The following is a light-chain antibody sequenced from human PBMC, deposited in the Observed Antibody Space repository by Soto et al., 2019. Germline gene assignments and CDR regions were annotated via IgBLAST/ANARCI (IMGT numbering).Light chain of an antibody. Sequence: QSVLTQPASVSRSPGQSISISCTGTSSDIGAYNFVSWYQQHPGKAPKLMLYDVNIRPSGVSNRFSGSKSGNTASLTISGLQAEDEADYYCTSWTTSTTMIFGGGTKVPV. CDR3: TSWTTSTTMI. CDR1: SSDIGAYNF. V-gene: IGLV2-14*03. CDR2: DVN. J-gene: IGLJ2*01.